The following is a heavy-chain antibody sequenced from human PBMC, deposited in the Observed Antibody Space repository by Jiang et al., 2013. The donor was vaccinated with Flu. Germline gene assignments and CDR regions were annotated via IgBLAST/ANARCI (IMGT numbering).Heavy chain of an antibody. Sequence: SLTCAVSGGSIGGSNWWSWVRQSPGKGLEWIGEIYHNGNTNYNPSFKSRLTISVDTSKNQFSLELNSVTAADTAVYYCARGDIVSAELGYYYYGLDVWGQGTTVSVSS. CDR1: GGSIGGSNW. J-gene: IGHJ6*02. CDR2: IYHNGNT. CDR3: ARGDIVSAELGYYYYGLDV. V-gene: IGHV4-4*02. D-gene: IGHD5/OR15-5a*01.